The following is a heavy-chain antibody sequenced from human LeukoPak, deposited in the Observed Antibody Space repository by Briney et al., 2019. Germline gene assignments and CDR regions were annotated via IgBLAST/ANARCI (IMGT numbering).Heavy chain of an antibody. CDR1: GLSFSGYS. J-gene: IGHJ4*02. CDR3: ARGRGCSSMSCYPDY. CDR2: ISPSNSYI. D-gene: IGHD2-2*01. Sequence: GGSLRLSCAASGLSFSGYSINWVRQAPGKGLEWVSSISPSNSYIYYADSVKGRFTISRDNAKNSLYLQMNSLRAKDTPVYYCARGRGCSSMSCYPDYWGQGTLVTVSS. V-gene: IGHV3-21*01.